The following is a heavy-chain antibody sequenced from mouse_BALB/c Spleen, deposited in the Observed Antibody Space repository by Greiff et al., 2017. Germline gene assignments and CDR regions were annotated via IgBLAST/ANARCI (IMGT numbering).Heavy chain of an antibody. Sequence: DVQLQESGPGLVKPSQSLSLTCTVTGYSITSDYAWNWIRQFPGNKLEWMGYISYSGSTSYNPSLKSRISITRDTSKNQFFLQLNSVTTEDTATYYCASSGHYALDYWGQGTLVTVSA. V-gene: IGHV3-2*02. D-gene: IGHD3-1*01. CDR1: GYSITSDYA. CDR3: ASSGHYALDY. CDR2: ISYSGST. J-gene: IGHJ4*01.